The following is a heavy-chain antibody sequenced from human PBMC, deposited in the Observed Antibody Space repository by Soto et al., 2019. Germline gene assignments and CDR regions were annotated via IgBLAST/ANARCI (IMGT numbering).Heavy chain of an antibody. J-gene: IGHJ4*02. D-gene: IGHD4-17*01. CDR3: ARDVRYGDWFYYFDY. V-gene: IGHV3-66*01. Sequence: GGSLRLSCAASGFTVSSNYMSWVRQAPGKGLEWVSVIYSGGSTYYADSVKGRFTISRDNSKNTLYLQMNSLRAEDTAVYYCARDVRYGDWFYYFDYWGQGTLVTVSS. CDR1: GFTVSSNY. CDR2: IYSGGST.